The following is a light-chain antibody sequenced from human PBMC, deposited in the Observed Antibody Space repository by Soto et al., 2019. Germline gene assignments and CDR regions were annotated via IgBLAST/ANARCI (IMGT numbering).Light chain of an antibody. Sequence: QSVLTQPASVSGSPGQSIAISCTGTSSDIGSYHYVSWYQHHPGKAPKLIIYEVSNRPSGVSDRFSGSKSGNTASLTSSGLQAEDEADYYCSSYASSSTLVFGGGTKLSVL. CDR2: EVS. CDR1: SSDIGSYHY. J-gene: IGLJ2*01. V-gene: IGLV2-14*01. CDR3: SSYASSSTLV.